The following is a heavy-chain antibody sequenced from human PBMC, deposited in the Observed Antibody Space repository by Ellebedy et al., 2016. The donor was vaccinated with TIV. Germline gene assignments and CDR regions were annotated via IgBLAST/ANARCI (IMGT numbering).Heavy chain of an antibody. Sequence: ASVKVSXXASGYTFTSFGLSWVRQAPGQGLAWMGWISAYNGDINYAQNFQGRVAMTTDTATSTVYVDLRSLRSDDTAVYYCARVSVDVVIGYHYFYMDIWGKGTTVTVSS. D-gene: IGHD6-6*01. V-gene: IGHV1-18*01. J-gene: IGHJ6*03. CDR1: GYTFTSFG. CDR2: ISAYNGDI. CDR3: ARVSVDVVIGYHYFYMDI.